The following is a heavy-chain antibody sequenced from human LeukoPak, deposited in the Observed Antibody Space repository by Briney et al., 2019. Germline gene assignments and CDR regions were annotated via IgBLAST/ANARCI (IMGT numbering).Heavy chain of an antibody. J-gene: IGHJ4*02. CDR1: GGSFSGYY. V-gene: IGHV4-34*01. CDR3: ARGRDPRLWFGETIIGGFYYFDY. CDR2: INHSGST. Sequence: SETLSLTCAVYGGSFSGYYWSWIRQPPGKGLEWIGEINHSGSTNYNPSLKSRVTISVDTSKNQFSLKLSSVTAADTAVYYCARGRDPRLWFGETIIGGFYYFDYWGQGTLVTVSS. D-gene: IGHD3-10*01.